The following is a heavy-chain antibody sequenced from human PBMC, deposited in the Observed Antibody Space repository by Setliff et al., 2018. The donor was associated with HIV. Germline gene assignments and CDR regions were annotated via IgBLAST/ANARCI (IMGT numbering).Heavy chain of an antibody. Sequence: GGSLRLSCESSGFTFNNYWMSWVRQAPGKRPEWVANIKGDGSETYYADFVKGRFTIARDDTKNTVSLQMTNLEPGDTAMYYCAKGGYGGAYYVAGYWGQGTKVTVSS. J-gene: IGHJ4*02. D-gene: IGHD5-18*01. CDR1: GFTFNNYW. V-gene: IGHV3-7*03. CDR2: IKGDGSET. CDR3: AKGGYGGAYYVAGY.